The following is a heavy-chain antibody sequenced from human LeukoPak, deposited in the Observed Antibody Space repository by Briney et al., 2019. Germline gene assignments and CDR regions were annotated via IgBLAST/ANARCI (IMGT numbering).Heavy chain of an antibody. D-gene: IGHD3-16*01. CDR2: ISGSGGST. CDR3: ASGGPMITFGGVIVH. V-gene: IGHV3-23*01. Sequence: WVRQAPXKGLECVSPISGSGGSTYYADSVKGRFTISRDNSKNTLYLQMNSLRAEDTAVYYCASGGPMITFGGVIVHWGQGTLVTVSS. J-gene: IGHJ5*02.